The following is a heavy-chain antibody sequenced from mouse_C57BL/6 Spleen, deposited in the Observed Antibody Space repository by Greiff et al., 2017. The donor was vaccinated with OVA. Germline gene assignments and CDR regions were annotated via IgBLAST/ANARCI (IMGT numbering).Heavy chain of an antibody. V-gene: IGHV1-64*01. CDR3: AREGLRGAMDY. J-gene: IGHJ4*01. Sequence: VQLQQPGAELVKPGASVKLSCKASGYTFTSYWMHWVKQRPGQGLEWIGMIHPNSGSTNYNEKFKSKATLTVDKSSSTAYMQLSSLTSEDSAVYYCAREGLRGAMDYWGQGTSVTVSS. D-gene: IGHD3-1*01. CDR2: IHPNSGST. CDR1: GYTFTSYW.